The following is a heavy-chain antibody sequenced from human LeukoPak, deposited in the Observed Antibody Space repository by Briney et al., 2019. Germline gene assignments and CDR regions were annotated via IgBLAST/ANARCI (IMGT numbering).Heavy chain of an antibody. J-gene: IGHJ6*02. CDR3: ASPYYYDSKASIYGMDV. CDR1: GYTFTSYY. D-gene: IGHD3-22*01. V-gene: IGHV1-2*02. Sequence: ASVKVSCKASGYTFTSYYMHWVRQAPGQGLEWMGWINPNSGGTNYAQKFQGRVTMTRDTSISTAYMELSRLRSDDTAVYYCASPYYYDSKASIYGMDVWGQGTTVTVSS. CDR2: INPNSGGT.